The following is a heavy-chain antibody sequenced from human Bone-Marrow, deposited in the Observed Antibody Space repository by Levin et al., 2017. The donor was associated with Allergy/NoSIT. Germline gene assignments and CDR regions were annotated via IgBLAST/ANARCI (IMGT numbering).Heavy chain of an antibody. CDR3: ASSTVTMGPGAFDI. CDR2: ISAYNGNT. Sequence: ASVKVSCKASGYTFTSYGISWVRQAPGQGLEWMGWISAYNGNTNYAQKLQGRVTMTTDTSTSTAYMELRSLRSDDTAVYYCASSTVTMGPGAFDIWGQGTMVTVSS. J-gene: IGHJ3*02. CDR1: GYTFTSYG. V-gene: IGHV1-18*01. D-gene: IGHD4-17*01.